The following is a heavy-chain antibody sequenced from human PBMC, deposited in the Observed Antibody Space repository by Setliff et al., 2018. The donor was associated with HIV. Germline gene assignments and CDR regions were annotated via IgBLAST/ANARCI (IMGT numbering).Heavy chain of an antibody. V-gene: IGHV1-3*01. J-gene: IGHJ4*02. Sequence: ASVKVSCKASGYTFTSYAMHWVRQAPGQRLEWMGWINAGNGNTKYSQKFQGRVTITRDTSASTVYMELSSLRSEDTAVYYCARDYSGTYYGDIDWWGQGTLVTVSS. CDR3: ARDYSGTYYGDIDW. CDR1: GYTFTSYA. D-gene: IGHD1-26*01. CDR2: INAGNGNT.